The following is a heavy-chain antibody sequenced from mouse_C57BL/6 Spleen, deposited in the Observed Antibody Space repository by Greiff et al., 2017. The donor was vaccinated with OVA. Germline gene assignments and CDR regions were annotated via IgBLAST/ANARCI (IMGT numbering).Heavy chain of an antibody. D-gene: IGHD4-1*01. CDR2: LSSGGSYT. J-gene: IGHJ1*03. Sequence: EVKLVESGGDLVKPGGSLKLSCAASGFTFSSYGMSWVRQTPDKRLEWVATLSSGGSYTYYPDSVKGRFTISRDNAKNTLYLQMSSLKSEDTAMYYCARLGKGYFDVWGTGTTVTVSS. V-gene: IGHV5-6*01. CDR3: ARLGKGYFDV. CDR1: GFTFSSYG.